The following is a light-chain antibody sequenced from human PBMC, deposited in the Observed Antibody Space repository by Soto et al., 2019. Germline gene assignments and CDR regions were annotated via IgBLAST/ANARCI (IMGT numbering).Light chain of an antibody. V-gene: IGKV3-20*01. J-gene: IGKJ4*01. CDR3: QQYGDSPLS. CDR2: GAS. CDR1: QSVSGSY. Sequence: EHVLTQSPGTLSLSPGERATLSCRASQSVSGSYLAWYQHKPGQAPRLLIYGASSRATGIPDRFSGSGSGTDFTLTISRLEPEDFALYHCQQYGDSPLSFGGGTKVEIK.